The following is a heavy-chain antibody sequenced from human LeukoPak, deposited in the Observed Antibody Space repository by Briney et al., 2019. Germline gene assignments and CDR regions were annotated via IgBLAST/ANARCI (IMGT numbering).Heavy chain of an antibody. D-gene: IGHD3-10*01. Sequence: SETLSLTRAVYGGSFSGYYWSWIRQPPGKGLEWIGEINHSGSTNYNPSLKSRVTISVDTSKNQFSLKLSSVTAADTAVYYCARGPYYYGSWYYFDYWGQGTLVTVSS. J-gene: IGHJ4*02. CDR1: GGSFSGYY. V-gene: IGHV4-34*01. CDR2: INHSGST. CDR3: ARGPYYYGSWYYFDY.